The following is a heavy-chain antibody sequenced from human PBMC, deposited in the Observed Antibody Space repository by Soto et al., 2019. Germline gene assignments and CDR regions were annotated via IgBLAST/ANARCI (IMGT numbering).Heavy chain of an antibody. J-gene: IGHJ4*01. CDR1: GFAFSNAW. Sequence: GGSLRLSCAASGFAFSNAWINWVRQAPGKGLEWVGRIKSKALGGTTDFAAPVRGRFAITRDDSRNMVYMQMNSLNTEDTAVYYCTIFFYSTLLAVRFDFRGHGIRVTLFS. V-gene: IGHV3-15*07. D-gene: IGHD2-8*01. CDR3: TIFFYSTLLAVRFDF. CDR2: IKSKALGGTT.